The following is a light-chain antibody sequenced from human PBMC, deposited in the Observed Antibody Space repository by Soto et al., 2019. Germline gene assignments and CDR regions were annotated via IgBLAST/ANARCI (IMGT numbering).Light chain of an antibody. V-gene: IGLV6-57*04. J-gene: IGLJ3*02. Sequence: NFMLTQPHSVSESPGKTVTISCTRSSGSIASNSVQWYQQRPGSAPTTVIYEDKQRPSGVPDRFSGSIDSSSNSASLTISGLKTEAEADYYSQSYDSSNRGVFGGGTKVTVL. CDR1: SGSIASNS. CDR2: EDK. CDR3: QSYDSSNRGV.